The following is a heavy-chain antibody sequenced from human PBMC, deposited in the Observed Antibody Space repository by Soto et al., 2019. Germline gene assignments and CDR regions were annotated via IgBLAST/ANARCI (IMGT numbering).Heavy chain of an antibody. CDR3: ARAVAVPADFDY. J-gene: IGHJ4*02. CDR1: GYTFTSYS. CDR2: INAGNGNT. D-gene: IGHD6-19*01. Sequence: ASVKVACKASGYTFTSYSMHWVRQAPGQRLEWMGWINAGNGNTKYSQKFQGRVTITRDTSASTAYMELSSLRSEDTAVYYCARAVAVPADFDYWGQGTLVTVSS. V-gene: IGHV1-3*01.